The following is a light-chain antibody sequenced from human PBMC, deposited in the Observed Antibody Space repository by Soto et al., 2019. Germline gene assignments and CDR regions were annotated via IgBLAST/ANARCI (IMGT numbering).Light chain of an antibody. CDR3: QQYRTSPRT. CDR2: GAS. CDR1: QSVASSY. Sequence: EIVLTQSPGTLSLFPGERATFSCRASQSVASSYLTWYQQTFGQAPRLLIYGASNRAAGIPDRFSGSGSGPYFTLTTSRLEPEEPEAYFCQQYRTSPRTFGQGTKVEI. V-gene: IGKV3-20*01. J-gene: IGKJ1*01.